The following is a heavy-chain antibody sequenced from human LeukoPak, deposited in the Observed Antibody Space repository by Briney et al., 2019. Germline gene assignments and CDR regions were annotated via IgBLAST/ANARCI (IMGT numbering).Heavy chain of an antibody. Sequence: PSETPSLTCTVSGGSISSYYWSWIRQPPGKGLEWIGYIYYSGSTDYNPSLKSRVTISVDTSKNQFSLKLSSVTAADTAVYYCARVRPIAAVETNWFDPWGQGTLVTVSS. J-gene: IGHJ5*02. D-gene: IGHD6-13*01. CDR3: ARVRPIAAVETNWFDP. CDR1: GGSISSYY. V-gene: IGHV4-59*01. CDR2: IYYSGST.